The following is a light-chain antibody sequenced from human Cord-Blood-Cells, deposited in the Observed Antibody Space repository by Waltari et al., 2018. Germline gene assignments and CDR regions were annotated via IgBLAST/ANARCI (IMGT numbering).Light chain of an antibody. CDR2: EVS. J-gene: IGLJ2*01. CDR1: SSAVGSYNI. V-gene: IGLV2-23*02. CDR3: CSYAGSSTFVV. Sequence: QPALTQPASVSGSPGQSITISCTGTSSAVGSYNIVSCYQQHPGKAPKLMFYEVSKRPSGVSNRFSGSKSGNTASLTISGLQAEDEADYYCCSYAGSSTFVVFGGGTKLTVL.